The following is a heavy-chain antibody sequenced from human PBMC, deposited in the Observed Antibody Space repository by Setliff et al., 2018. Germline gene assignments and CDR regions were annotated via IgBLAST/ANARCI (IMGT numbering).Heavy chain of an antibody. CDR1: GDSMSGYY. V-gene: IGHV4-4*07. J-gene: IGHJ4*02. Sequence: TLSLTCSVSGDSMSGYYWSWLRQPAGEGLEWIGRIFSSGITNYNPSLKSRVTISVDTSSQQFSLKLTSVTAADTAVYYCARASESGTYTWGQGTLVTVSS. D-gene: IGHD1-26*01. CDR2: IFSSGIT. CDR3: ARASESGTYT.